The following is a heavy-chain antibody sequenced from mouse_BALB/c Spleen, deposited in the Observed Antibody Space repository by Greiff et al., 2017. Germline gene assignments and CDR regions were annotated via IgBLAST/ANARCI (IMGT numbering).Heavy chain of an antibody. V-gene: IGHV2-9-2*01. CDR2: IWTGGGT. CDR3: VRDRNAMDY. Sequence: QVQLKQSGPGLVAPSQCLSITCTVSGFSLTSYDISWIRQPPGKGLEWLGVIWTGGGTNYNSAFMSRLSISKDDSKSQVFLKMNSLQTDDTAIYYCVRDRNAMDYWGQGTSVTVSS. CDR1: GFSLTSYD. J-gene: IGHJ4*01.